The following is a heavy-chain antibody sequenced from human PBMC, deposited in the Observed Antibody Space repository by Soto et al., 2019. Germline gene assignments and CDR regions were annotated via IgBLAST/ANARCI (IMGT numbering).Heavy chain of an antibody. CDR2: INPSGGST. J-gene: IGHJ5*02. CDR3: AREREDIVVVVAATRRYNWFDP. V-gene: IGHV1-46*01. Sequence: ASVKVSCKASGYTFTSYYIHWVRQAPGQGLEWMGIINPSGGSTSYAQKFQGRVTMTRDTSTSTVYMELSSLRSEDTAVNYCAREREDIVVVVAATRRYNWFDPWGQGTLVTVSS. D-gene: IGHD2-15*01. CDR1: GYTFTSYY.